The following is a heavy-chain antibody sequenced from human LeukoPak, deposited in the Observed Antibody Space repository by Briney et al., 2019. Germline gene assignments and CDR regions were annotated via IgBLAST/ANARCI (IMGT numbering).Heavy chain of an antibody. CDR1: AGSVNSSPYY. CDR2: IHYSGNT. D-gene: IGHD3-22*01. CDR3: AKHEGSYFDKSGYTFEY. Sequence: SETLSLTCTVSAGSVNSSPYYWGWVRQPPGKGLEWIGSIHYSGNTYYNPSLKSRVTISVDTSRNQFSLKLSSVSAADRGIYYCAKHEGSYFDKSGYTFEYWGQGTLVTVSS. V-gene: IGHV4-39*01. J-gene: IGHJ4*02.